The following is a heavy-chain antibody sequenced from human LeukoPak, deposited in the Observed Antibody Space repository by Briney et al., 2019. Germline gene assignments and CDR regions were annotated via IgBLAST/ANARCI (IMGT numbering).Heavy chain of an antibody. CDR3: ATSFGPVIAAAGTGAD. V-gene: IGHV3-23*01. D-gene: IGHD6-13*01. CDR1: GFTFRSYA. J-gene: IGHJ4*02. CDR2: ISGSGSST. Sequence: GGSLRLSCAASGFTFRSYAMNWVRQAPGKGLEWVSVISGSGSSTYYADSVKGRFTISRDNSKNTLYLQMNSLRAGDTAVYYCATSFGPVIAAAGTGADWGQGTLVTVSS.